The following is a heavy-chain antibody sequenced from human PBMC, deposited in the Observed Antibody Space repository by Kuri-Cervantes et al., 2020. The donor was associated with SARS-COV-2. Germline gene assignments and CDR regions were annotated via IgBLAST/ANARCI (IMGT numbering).Heavy chain of an antibody. CDR2: INSDGSST. Sequence: GGSLRLSCAASGFNFRGYWMTWVRQAPGKGLVWVSRINSDGSSTSYADSVKGRFTISRDNAKNTLYLQMNSLRAEDTAVYYCARVAEGLQWLGHDDAFDIWGQGTMVTVSS. CDR3: ARVAEGLQWLGHDDAFDI. V-gene: IGHV3-74*01. J-gene: IGHJ3*02. CDR1: GFNFRGYW. D-gene: IGHD6-19*01.